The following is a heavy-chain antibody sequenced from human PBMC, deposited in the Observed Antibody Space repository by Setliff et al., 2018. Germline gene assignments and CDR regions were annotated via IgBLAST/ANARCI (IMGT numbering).Heavy chain of an antibody. D-gene: IGHD2-8*01. V-gene: IGHV1-2*02. Sequence: ASVKVSCKASGYTFTGYYVHWVRQAPGQGLEWMGWINPDGGGTNYAQKFKGRVTMTGDTALSTVYMELSSLRSDDTAVYYCSKLVRYCTTTACQGASGAEFWGQGTLVTVS. CDR2: INPDGGGT. J-gene: IGHJ4*02. CDR3: SKLVRYCTTTACQGASGAEF. CDR1: GYTFTGYY.